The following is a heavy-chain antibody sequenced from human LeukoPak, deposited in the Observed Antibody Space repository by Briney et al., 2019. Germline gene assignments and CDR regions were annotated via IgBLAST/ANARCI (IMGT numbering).Heavy chain of an antibody. CDR1: GGSIGSYY. CDR2: IYYSGNT. Sequence: KPSETLSLTCTVSGGSIGSYYWSWIRQPPGKGLEWIGHIYYSGNTNYNPSLKSRVTISIDTSKNQFSLRLSSVTAADTAVYYCARGAAGYSYGWGQGTLVTVSS. CDR3: ARGAAGYSYG. V-gene: IGHV4-59*01. D-gene: IGHD5-18*01. J-gene: IGHJ4*02.